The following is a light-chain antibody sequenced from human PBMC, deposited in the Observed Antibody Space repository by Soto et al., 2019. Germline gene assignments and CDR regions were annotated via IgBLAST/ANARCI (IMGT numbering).Light chain of an antibody. CDR3: QQLNSYPLT. CDR1: QGIASY. J-gene: IGKJ4*01. V-gene: IGKV1-9*01. CDR2: AAS. Sequence: QLSQSPSSLSASVGDRVTITCRASQGIASYLAWYQQKPGQAPNLLIYAASTLQSGVPSRFSGSGSGTDFTLTISSLQPEDFATYYCQQLNSYPLTFSGGTKVDIK.